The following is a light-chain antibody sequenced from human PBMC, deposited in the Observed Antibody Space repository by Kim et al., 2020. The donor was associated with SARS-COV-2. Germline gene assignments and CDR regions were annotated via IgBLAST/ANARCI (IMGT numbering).Light chain of an antibody. CDR1: KLGDKY. CDR2: QDS. CDR3: QVWDSIPVV. Sequence: SSELTQPPSVSVSPGQTASITCSGDKLGDKYACWYQQKPGQSPVLVIYQDSKRPSGISERFSGSNSGNTATLTISGTQAMDEADFYCQVWDSIPVVFGGG. J-gene: IGLJ2*01. V-gene: IGLV3-1*01.